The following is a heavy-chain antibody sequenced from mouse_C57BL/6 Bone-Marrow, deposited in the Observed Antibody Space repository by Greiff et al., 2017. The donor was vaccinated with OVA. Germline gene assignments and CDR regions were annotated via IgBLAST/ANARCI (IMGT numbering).Heavy chain of an antibody. CDR3: AKNRPNGSSYGWYFDV. CDR1: GFSLTSYG. V-gene: IGHV2-4*01. D-gene: IGHD1-1*01. CDR2: IWSGGST. J-gene: IGHJ1*03. Sequence: QVQLKESGPGLVQPSQSLSITCTVSGFSLTSYGVHWVRQSPGKGLEWLGVIWSGGSTDYNAAFISRLSITKDNSKSQVFFKMNSLQADDTAIYYCAKNRPNGSSYGWYFDVWGTGTTVTVSS.